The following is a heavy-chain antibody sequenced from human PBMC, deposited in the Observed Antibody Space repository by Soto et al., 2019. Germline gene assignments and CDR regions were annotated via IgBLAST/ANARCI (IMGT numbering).Heavy chain of an antibody. Sequence: GGSLRLSCAASGFTVSSNYMSWVRQAPGKGLEWVSVIYSGGSTYYADSVKGRFTISRDNSKNTLYLQMNSLRAEDTAGYYCARVAPPADSIGWHLYYYYYYGIDVWGQGTMVTVSS. J-gene: IGHJ6*02. D-gene: IGHD6-19*01. V-gene: IGHV3-66*01. CDR2: IYSGGST. CDR1: GFTVSSNY. CDR3: ARVAPPADSIGWHLYYYYYYGIDV.